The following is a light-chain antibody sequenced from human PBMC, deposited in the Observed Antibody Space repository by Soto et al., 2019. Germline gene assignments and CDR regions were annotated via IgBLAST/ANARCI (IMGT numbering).Light chain of an antibody. CDR1: SGDIGGYNY. V-gene: IGLV2-14*01. CDR2: EVT. J-gene: IGLJ3*02. CDR3: SSFTSSTTLV. Sequence: QSVLTQPASVSGSPGQSITISCTGTSGDIGGYNYVSWYQQHPGRAPKLLIYEVTNRPSGVSDGFYASKSGNTASLTISRLQAEYGADYYCSSFTSSTTLVFGGGTKVTVL.